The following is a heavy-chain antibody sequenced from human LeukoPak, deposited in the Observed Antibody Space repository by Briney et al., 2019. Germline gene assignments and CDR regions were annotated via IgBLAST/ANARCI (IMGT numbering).Heavy chain of an antibody. V-gene: IGHV1-2*02. J-gene: IGHJ4*02. CDR3: ARVGGRTATRDD. CDR2: IHPKSGAT. D-gene: IGHD1-7*01. Sequence: ASVKVSCKASGYTFTAYYIHWVRQAPGQGLEWMGWIHPKSGATKYAQKFQGRFTMTRDTSISTAYMELNSLTSDDTAVYHCARVGGRTATRDDWGQGTLVTVSS. CDR1: GYTFTAYY.